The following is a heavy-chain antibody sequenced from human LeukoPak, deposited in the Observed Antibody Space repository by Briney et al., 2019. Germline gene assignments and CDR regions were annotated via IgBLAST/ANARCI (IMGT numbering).Heavy chain of an antibody. CDR2: INTDGSIT. CDR1: GFTFSSYG. CDR3: ASLGTLVP. J-gene: IGHJ5*02. V-gene: IGHV3-74*03. Sequence: GGSLRLSCAASGFTFSSYGMHWVRQAPGKGLVWVSRINTDGSITTYADSVKGRFTISRDNAKNTLYLQMNSLRDEDTAVYYCASLGTLVPWGQGTLVTVSS. D-gene: IGHD3-9*01.